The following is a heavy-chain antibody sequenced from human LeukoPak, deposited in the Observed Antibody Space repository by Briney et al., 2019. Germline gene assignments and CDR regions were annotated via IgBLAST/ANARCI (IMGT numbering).Heavy chain of an antibody. V-gene: IGHV4-59*12. CDR3: ARVPILSMTGGYFDY. CDR2: IHYSGST. CDR1: GGSSSSNF. D-gene: IGHD2/OR15-2a*01. J-gene: IGHJ4*02. Sequence: SETLSLTCTGSGGSSSSNFWSWIRQPPGKGLEWIGHIHYSGSTNNNPSLNSRVTISVDTSKNQFSLKLSSVTAADTAVYYCARVPILSMTGGYFDYWGQGTLVTVSS.